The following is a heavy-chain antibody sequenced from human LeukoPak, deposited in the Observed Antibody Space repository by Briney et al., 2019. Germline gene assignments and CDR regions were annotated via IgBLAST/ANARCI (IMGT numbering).Heavy chain of an antibody. Sequence: SVKVSCKASGGTFSSYAISWVRQAPGQGLEWIGRIIPVFGTANYAQKFQGRVTITTDESTSTAYTELSSLRSEDTAVYYCARDGVVVVPAAPYNWFDPWGQGTLVTVSS. V-gene: IGHV1-69*05. CDR3: ARDGVVVVPAAPYNWFDP. CDR1: GGTFSSYA. J-gene: IGHJ5*02. CDR2: IIPVFGTA. D-gene: IGHD2-2*01.